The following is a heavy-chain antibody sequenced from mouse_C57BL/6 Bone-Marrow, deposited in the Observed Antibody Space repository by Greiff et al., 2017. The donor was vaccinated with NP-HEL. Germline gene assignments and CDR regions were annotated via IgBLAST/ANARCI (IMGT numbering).Heavy chain of an antibody. D-gene: IGHD2-5*01. V-gene: IGHV5-9*01. CDR3: ARRGDSNHYFDD. CDR1: GFTFSSYT. Sequence: EVKLVESGGGLVKPGGSLKLSCAASGFTFSSYTMSWVRQTPEKRLEWVATISGGGGNTYYPDSVKGRFTISRDNAKNTLYLQMSSLRSEDTALYYCARRGDSNHYFDDWGQGTTLTVSS. CDR2: ISGGGGNT. J-gene: IGHJ2*01.